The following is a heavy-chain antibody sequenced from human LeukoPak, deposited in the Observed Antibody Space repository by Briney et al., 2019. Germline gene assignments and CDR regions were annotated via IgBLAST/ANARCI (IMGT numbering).Heavy chain of an antibody. CDR1: GGTFSSYA. D-gene: IGHD3-3*01. V-gene: IGHV1-69*05. J-gene: IGHJ4*02. Sequence: SVKVSCKASGGTFSSYAISWVRQAPGQGLEWMGGIIPIFGTANYAQKFQGRVTITTDESTSTAYMELSSLRSEDTAVYYCARDQTAYDFWSGYLDYWGQGTLVTVSS. CDR2: IIPIFGTA. CDR3: ARDQTAYDFWSGYLDY.